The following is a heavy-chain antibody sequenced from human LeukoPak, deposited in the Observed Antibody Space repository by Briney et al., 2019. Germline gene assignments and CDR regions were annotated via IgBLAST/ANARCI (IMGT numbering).Heavy chain of an antibody. V-gene: IGHV1-69*13. J-gene: IGHJ4*02. CDR3: ARADYGGSSGRYYFDY. CDR2: IIPIFGTA. CDR1: GGTFSSYA. D-gene: IGHD4-23*01. Sequence: ASVKVSCKASGGTFSSYAISWVRQAPGQGLEWMGGIIPIFGTANYAQKFQGRVTITADESMSTAYMELSSLRSEDTAVYYCARADYGGSSGRYYFDYWGQGTLVTVSS.